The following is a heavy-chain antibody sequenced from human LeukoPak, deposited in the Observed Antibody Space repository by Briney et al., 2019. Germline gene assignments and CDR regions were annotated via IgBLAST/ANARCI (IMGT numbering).Heavy chain of an antibody. V-gene: IGHV4-59*01. Sequence: SETLSLTCAVSGGSISSYYWSWIRQPPGKGLEWIGYIYYSGSTNCNPSLKSRVTISVDTSKNQFSLKLSSVTAADTAVYYCARDLIGHMDVWGKGTTVTVSS. CDR3: ARDLIGHMDV. J-gene: IGHJ6*03. CDR1: GGSISSYY. CDR2: IYYSGST.